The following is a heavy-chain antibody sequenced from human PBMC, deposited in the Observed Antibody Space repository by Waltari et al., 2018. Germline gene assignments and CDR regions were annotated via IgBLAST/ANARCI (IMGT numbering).Heavy chain of an antibody. CDR2: ISSDGSGK. D-gene: IGHD1-26*01. CDR1: EYTFTTTY. CDR3: AKAGGIYNYPLDP. Sequence: QVQLVQSGAEVKKPGASVKLSCKKSEYTFTTTYVHWVRQAPGKGLEWLAVISSDGSGKYYADSVKGRFTMSRDNSKNMVYLQMNSLRPEDTAVYYCAKAGGIYNYPLDPWGQGTLVTVSS. V-gene: IGHV3-30*18. J-gene: IGHJ5*02.